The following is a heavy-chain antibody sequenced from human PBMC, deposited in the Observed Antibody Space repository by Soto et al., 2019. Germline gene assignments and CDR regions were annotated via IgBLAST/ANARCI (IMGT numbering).Heavy chain of an antibody. Sequence: EVQMLESGGGLVQPGGSLRLSCAASGFTFSSYALTWVRQAPGKGLEWVSSITGSGDYTRYTDSVKGRFTITRDNAKNTLFLQMKSLRADDTAIYYCGKAPNRDYFGAFDFWGQGTMVTVSS. CDR3: GKAPNRDYFGAFDF. V-gene: IGHV3-23*01. CDR2: ITGSGDYT. J-gene: IGHJ3*01. D-gene: IGHD4-17*01. CDR1: GFTFSSYA.